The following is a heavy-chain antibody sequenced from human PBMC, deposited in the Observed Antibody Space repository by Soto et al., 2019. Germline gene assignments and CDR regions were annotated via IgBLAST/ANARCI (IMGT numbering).Heavy chain of an antibody. D-gene: IGHD2-2*01. J-gene: IGHJ5*02. V-gene: IGHV1-18*01. CDR2: ISLYSDGT. CDR1: GYTFSNYG. Sequence: QVQLVQAGGEVKRPGASVKVSCKTSGYTFSNYGITWVRQAPGQPLEWLGWISLYSDGTNYPQKFQGRVSMTTDTSTATAYMELRSLRSDDTAVYYGARVVPGAEAWFGPWGQGTLVTVSS. CDR3: ARVVPGAEAWFGP.